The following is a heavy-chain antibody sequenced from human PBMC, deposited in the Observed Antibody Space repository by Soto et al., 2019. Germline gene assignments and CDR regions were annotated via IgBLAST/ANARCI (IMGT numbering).Heavy chain of an antibody. V-gene: IGHV6-1*01. D-gene: IGHD6-19*01. J-gene: IGHJ3*02. CDR1: GDSVSSNSAA. Sequence: QSQTLSLTCAISGDSVSSNSAAWNWIRQSPSSGLEWLGRTYYRSKWYNDYAVSVKSRITIHPDTSKNQFSLQLNSVTPEDTAVYYCARGVFGQQWLVPDAFDIWGQGTMVTVSS. CDR3: ARGVFGQQWLVPDAFDI. CDR2: TYYRSKWYN.